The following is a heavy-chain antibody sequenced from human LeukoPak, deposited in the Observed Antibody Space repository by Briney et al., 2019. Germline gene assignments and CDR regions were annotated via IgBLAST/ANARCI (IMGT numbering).Heavy chain of an antibody. Sequence: SVTVSCKASGGTFSSYAISWVRQAPGQGLEWMGGIIPIFGTANYAQKFQGRVTITADESTSTAYMELSSLRSEDTAVYYCARAYCSSTSCPPDRNYGMEVWGQGTTVTVSS. V-gene: IGHV1-69*13. D-gene: IGHD2-2*01. CDR3: ARAYCSSTSCPPDRNYGMEV. CDR1: GGTFSSYA. J-gene: IGHJ6*02. CDR2: IIPIFGTA.